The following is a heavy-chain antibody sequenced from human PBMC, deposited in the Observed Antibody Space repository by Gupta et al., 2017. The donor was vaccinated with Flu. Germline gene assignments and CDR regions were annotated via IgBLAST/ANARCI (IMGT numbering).Heavy chain of an antibody. Sequence: EVQLVESGGGLVQPGGSLRLSGAASGFSFSRYWMTWVRQTPGKGLEWVASINPDGSETYYVDSVKGRFTISRDNAHNSLYLHMNSLRAEDTSLFYCARDLNWDSYWGHGTLVTVSS. CDR1: GFSFSRYW. CDR3: ARDLNWDSY. J-gene: IGHJ4*01. D-gene: IGHD1-7*01. V-gene: IGHV3-7*01. CDR2: INPDGSET.